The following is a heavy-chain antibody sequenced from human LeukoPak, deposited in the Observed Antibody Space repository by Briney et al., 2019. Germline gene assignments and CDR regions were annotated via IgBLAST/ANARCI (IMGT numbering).Heavy chain of an antibody. CDR1: GASISSSSYY. CDR2: IYYSGTT. V-gene: IGHV4-39*01. J-gene: IGHJ5*02. D-gene: IGHD3-16*02. CDR3: ARQRFRMITFGGVIVENWFDP. Sequence: SETLSLTCTVSGASISSSSYYWGWIRQPPGKGLEWIGSIYYSGTTYYNPSLKSRVTISVDTSKNQFSLKLSSVTAADTAVYYCARQRFRMITFGGVIVENWFDPWGQGTLVTVSS.